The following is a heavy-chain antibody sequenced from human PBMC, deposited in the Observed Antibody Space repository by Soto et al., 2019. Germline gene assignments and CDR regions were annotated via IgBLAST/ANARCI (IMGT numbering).Heavy chain of an antibody. V-gene: IGHV3-21*01. Sequence: GGSLGLSCEASGFTLTTYSMYWVRQASGKGLEWVSSITSSSSNIHYADSVKGRFTISRDNARNSLYLQMNSLRAEDTAVYYCVRERGLSSFYGMDVWGQGTTVTVSS. D-gene: IGHD3-10*01. CDR2: ITSSSSNI. J-gene: IGHJ6*02. CDR3: VRERGLSSFYGMDV. CDR1: GFTLTTYS.